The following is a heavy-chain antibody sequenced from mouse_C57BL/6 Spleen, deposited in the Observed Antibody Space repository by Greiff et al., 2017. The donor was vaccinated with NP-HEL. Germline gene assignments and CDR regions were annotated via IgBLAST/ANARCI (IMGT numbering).Heavy chain of an antibody. Sequence: QVQLQQSGPELVKPGASVKISCKASGYAFSSSWMNWVKQRPGKGLEWIGRIYPGDGDTNYNGKFKGKATLTADKSSSTAYMQLSSLTSEDSAVYFCAREELRRGYWGQGTTLTVSS. J-gene: IGHJ2*01. CDR3: AREELRRGY. CDR1: GYAFSSSW. D-gene: IGHD2-12*01. V-gene: IGHV1-82*01. CDR2: IYPGDGDT.